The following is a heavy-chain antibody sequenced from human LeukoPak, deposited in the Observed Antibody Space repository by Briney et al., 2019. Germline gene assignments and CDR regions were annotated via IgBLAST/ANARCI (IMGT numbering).Heavy chain of an antibody. CDR1: GFTFSSYG. V-gene: IGHV3-30*03. D-gene: IGHD2-2*01. CDR3: ARDPSIVVVPVATDYYYMDV. J-gene: IGHJ6*03. CDR2: ISYDGSNK. Sequence: GGSLRLSCAASGFTFSSYGMHWVRQAPGKGLEWVAVISYDGSNKYYADSVKGRFTISRDNSKNTLYLQMNSLRAEDTAVYYCARDPSIVVVPVATDYYYMDVWGKGTTVTVSS.